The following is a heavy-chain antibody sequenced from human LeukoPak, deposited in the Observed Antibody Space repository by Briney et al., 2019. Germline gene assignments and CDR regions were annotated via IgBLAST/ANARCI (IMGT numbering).Heavy chain of an antibody. CDR3: ENMRDVPLSLIDS. D-gene: IGHD3-10*02. Sequence: SVRVICRTSAGSFMSNYLNGVRRPPGQGRLGLVGILPLFDTRNYAPKFQGRLTITADEPTSPVYMALSGLKSEDTAVYYCENMRDVPLSLIDSWGQGTLLTVSS. J-gene: IGHJ4*02. V-gene: IGHV1-69*01. CDR1: AGSFMSNY. CDR2: ILPLFDTR.